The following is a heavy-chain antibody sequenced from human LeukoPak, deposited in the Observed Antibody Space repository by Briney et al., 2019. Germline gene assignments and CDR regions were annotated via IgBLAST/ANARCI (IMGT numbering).Heavy chain of an antibody. J-gene: IGHJ4*02. D-gene: IGHD3-10*01. Sequence: ASVNVSCKASGYTFTDSYMHWVRQAPGQGLAWMGWINPKTGGTNYAQRFQGRVTMTRDTSIRTAYMELNSLRSDDTAVYYCARDGRLTIFVRGIITEGSPPKNWGQGTLVTVSS. CDR3: ARDGRLTIFVRGIITEGSPPKN. V-gene: IGHV1-2*02. CDR1: GYTFTDSY. CDR2: INPKTGGT.